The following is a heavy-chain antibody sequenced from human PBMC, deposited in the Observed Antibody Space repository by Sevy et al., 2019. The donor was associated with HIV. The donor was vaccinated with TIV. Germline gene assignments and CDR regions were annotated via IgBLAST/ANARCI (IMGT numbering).Heavy chain of an antibody. CDR2: ISVSGGST. V-gene: IGHV3-23*01. CDR3: AKDHDNNWFDP. D-gene: IGHD3-9*01. Sequence: GGSLRLSCAASGFSFNLYAMAWVRQAPGKGLEWVSTISVSGGSTYYADSVKGQFTISRDNSKNTLYLQMNSLRAEDTAVYYCAKDHDNNWFDPWGQRTLVTVSS. J-gene: IGHJ5*02. CDR1: GFSFNLYA.